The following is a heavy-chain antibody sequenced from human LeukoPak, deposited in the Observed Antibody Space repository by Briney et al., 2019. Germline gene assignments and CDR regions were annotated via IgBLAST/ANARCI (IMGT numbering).Heavy chain of an antibody. CDR1: GFPFSNYA. J-gene: IGHJ4*02. CDR2: ISDSGDRT. D-gene: IGHD3-22*01. CDR3: AKGLGTSGYHDY. Sequence: PGGSLRLSCAASGFPFSNYAMTWVRQAPGKGLERVSGISDSGDRTYYADSVKGRFTISRDNSKNMLYLQMNSLRVEDTALYYCAKGLGTSGYHDYWGQGILVTVSS. V-gene: IGHV3-23*01.